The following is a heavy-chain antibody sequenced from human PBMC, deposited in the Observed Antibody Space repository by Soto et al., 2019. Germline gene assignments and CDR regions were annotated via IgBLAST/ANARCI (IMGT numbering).Heavy chain of an antibody. J-gene: IGHJ6*02. D-gene: IGHD4-4*01. CDR3: ARRSNYAGNYYYGMDV. Sequence: SVKVSCKASGGTFSSYAISWVRQAPGQGLEWMGGIIPIFGTANYAQKFQGRVTITADESTSTAYMELSSLRSEDTAVHYCARRSNYAGNYYYGMDVWGQGTTVTVSS. CDR1: GGTFSSYA. CDR2: IIPIFGTA. V-gene: IGHV1-69*13.